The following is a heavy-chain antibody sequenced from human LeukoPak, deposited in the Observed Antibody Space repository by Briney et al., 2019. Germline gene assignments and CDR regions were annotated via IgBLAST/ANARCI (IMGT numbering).Heavy chain of an antibody. V-gene: IGHV1-69*06. CDR2: IIPIFGTA. J-gene: IGHJ4*02. CDR3: ARHYDYVWWGIDY. CDR1: GGTFSSYA. D-gene: IGHD3-16*01. Sequence: SVKVSCKASGGTFSSYAISWVRQAPGQGLEWMGGIIPIFGTANYAQKFQGRVTITADKSTSTAYMELSSLRSEDTAVYYCARHYDYVWWGIDYWGQGTLVTVSS.